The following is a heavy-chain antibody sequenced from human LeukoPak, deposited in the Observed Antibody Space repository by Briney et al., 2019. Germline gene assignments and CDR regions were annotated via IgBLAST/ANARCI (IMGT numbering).Heavy chain of an antibody. D-gene: IGHD6-13*01. Sequence: GGSLRLSCAASGFTLSSYWMHSVRQAPGKGLVWLSRINSVGSSTSYADSVKDRFTISRDNYKNALYIQMNSLRAEKTSVYDXXXXFGPVIAAAGTGADWGQGTLVTVSS. J-gene: IGHJ4*02. CDR2: INSVGSST. V-gene: IGHV3-74*01. CDR3: XXXFGPVIAAAGTGAD. CDR1: GFTLSSYW.